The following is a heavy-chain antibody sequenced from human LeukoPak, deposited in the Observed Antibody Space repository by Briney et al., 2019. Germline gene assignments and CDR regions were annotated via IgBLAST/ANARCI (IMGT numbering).Heavy chain of an antibody. CDR1: GVTLSNYG. J-gene: IGHJ3*02. D-gene: IGHD1-7*01. CDR2: ISGSGGRP. CDR3: ASTTYNWNYVGAFDI. Sequence: GGSLRLSCAVSGVTLSNYGMAWVRQAPGKGLEWVAGISGSGGRPNYADYVKGRFTISRDNAKNTLYLQMNSLRAEDTAVYYCASTTYNWNYVGAFDIWGQGTMVAVSS. V-gene: IGHV3-23*01.